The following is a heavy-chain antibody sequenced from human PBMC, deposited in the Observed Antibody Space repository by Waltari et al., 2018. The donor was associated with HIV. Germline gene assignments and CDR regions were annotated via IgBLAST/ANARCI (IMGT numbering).Heavy chain of an antibody. CDR3: ARWEGFFDV. V-gene: IGHV4-34*01. CDR1: DGPVSGHH. D-gene: IGHD1-26*01. CDR2: INYSGVP. J-gene: IGHJ3*01. Sequence: QQLGAALLKPADTLSLHCAVDDGPVSGHHWSWIRQSPGKGLEWIGEINYSGVPNYNSSLKSRATISVDRSKNQFSLRLTSLTAADTGVYFCARWEGFFDVWG.